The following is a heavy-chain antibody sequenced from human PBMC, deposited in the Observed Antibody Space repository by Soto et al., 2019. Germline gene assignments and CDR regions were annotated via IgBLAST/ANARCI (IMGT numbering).Heavy chain of an antibody. CDR2: IYYSGST. CDR3: ARLSGWYFGFGY. Sequence: SETLSLTCTVSGGSISSYYWSWIRQPPGKGLEWIGYIYYSGSTNYNPSLKSRVTISVDTSKNQFSLKLSSVTAADTAVYYCARLSGWYFGFGYWGQGTLVTVSS. D-gene: IGHD6-19*01. V-gene: IGHV4-59*01. CDR1: GGSISSYY. J-gene: IGHJ4*02.